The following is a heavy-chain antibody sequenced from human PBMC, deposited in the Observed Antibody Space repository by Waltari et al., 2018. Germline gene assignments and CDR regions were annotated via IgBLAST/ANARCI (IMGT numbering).Heavy chain of an antibody. V-gene: IGHV4-39*07. CDR2: IYYSGST. J-gene: IGHJ4*02. D-gene: IGHD6-13*01. Sequence: QLQLQASGPGLVKPSETLSLTCTVSGGSISSSSYYWGWIRQPPGKGLEWIGIIYYSGSTYYNPSLKSRVTISVDTSKNQFSLKLSSVTAADTAVYYCARLPPVAAADYWGQGTLVTVSS. CDR1: GGSISSSSYY. CDR3: ARLPPVAAADY.